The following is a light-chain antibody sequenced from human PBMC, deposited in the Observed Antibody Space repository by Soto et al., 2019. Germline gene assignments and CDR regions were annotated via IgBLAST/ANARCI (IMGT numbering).Light chain of an antibody. J-gene: IGKJ1*01. CDR3: QQANAFPRT. CDR2: AAS. CDR1: QGIGSQ. Sequence: DIQMTQSPSSVSASVGERVSITCRASQGIGSQLVWYQQKPGKAPKLLIHAASTLQRGVPSRLSGSGSGTDFTLTISRLQSEDFATYYCQQANAFPRTFGQGTKVEIE. V-gene: IGKV1-12*01.